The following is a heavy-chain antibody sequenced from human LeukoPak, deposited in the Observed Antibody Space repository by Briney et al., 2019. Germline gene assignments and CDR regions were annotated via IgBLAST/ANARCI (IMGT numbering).Heavy chain of an antibody. CDR1: GSTFSSYW. D-gene: IGHD3-3*01. V-gene: IGHV3-74*01. CDR2: INTDGSST. CDR3: ARDGPLYYDFWSGCMDV. Sequence: GGSLRLSCAASGSTFSSYWMHWVRQAPGKGLVWVSRINTDGSSTSYADSVKGRFTISRDNAKNTLYLQMNSLRAEDTAVYYCARDGPLYYDFWSGCMDVWGKGTTVTVSS. J-gene: IGHJ6*03.